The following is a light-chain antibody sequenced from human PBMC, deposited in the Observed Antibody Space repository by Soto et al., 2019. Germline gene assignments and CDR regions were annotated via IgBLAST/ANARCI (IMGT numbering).Light chain of an antibody. CDR3: SSYSSSTTHVV. Sequence: QSALTQPASVSGSPERSVTISCTGTSSDVGDFNYVSWYQHLPGRAPKLIIYDVTNRPSGISYRFSASKSGRTASLTISGLQAEDEAYYYCSSYSSSTTHVVFGGGTKVTVL. J-gene: IGLJ2*01. V-gene: IGLV2-14*03. CDR1: SSDVGDFNY. CDR2: DVT.